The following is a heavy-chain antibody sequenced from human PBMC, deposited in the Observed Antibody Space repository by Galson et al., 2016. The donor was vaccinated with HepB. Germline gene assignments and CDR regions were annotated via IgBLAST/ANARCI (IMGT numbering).Heavy chain of an antibody. D-gene: IGHD6-6*01. CDR1: GYTFTSYD. V-gene: IGHV1-8*02. Sequence: SVKVSCKASGYTFTSYDIHWVRQATGQGLEWMGCMNPNSGNTGYAQKFQGRVTLTRGTSKSTVYMELSSLRSEDMASYYCERVEYASSTGPNRFDHWGQGTLVTVSS. CDR2: MNPNSGNT. CDR3: ERVEYASSTGPNRFDH. J-gene: IGHJ4*02.